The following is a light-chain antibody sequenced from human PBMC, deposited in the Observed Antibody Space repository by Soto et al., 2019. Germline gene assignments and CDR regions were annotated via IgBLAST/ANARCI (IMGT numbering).Light chain of an antibody. CDR2: DVT. CDR3: SSYTISNLSV. J-gene: IGLJ6*01. CDR1: SSDVGGYNF. V-gene: IGLV2-14*01. Sequence: QSALTQPASVSGSPGQSITISCTGTSSDVGGYNFVSWYQQHPGKAPKLMIYDVTGRPSGVSNRFSGSKSGNTASLTISGLQAEAEACFFFSSYTISNLSVFGSGTKVTVL.